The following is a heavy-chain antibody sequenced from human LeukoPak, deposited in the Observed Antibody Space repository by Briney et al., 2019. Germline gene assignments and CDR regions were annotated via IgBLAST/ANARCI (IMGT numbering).Heavy chain of an antibody. CDR2: IRSKANSYAT. CDR3: TSGFDYGGHDAFDI. CDR1: GFTFSGSA. V-gene: IGHV3-73*01. Sequence: PGGSLRLSCAASGFTFSGSAMHWVRQASGKGLEWVGRIRSKANSYATAYAASVKGRFTISRDDSKNTAYLQMNSLKTEDAAVYYCTSGFDYGGHDAFDIWGQGTMVTVSS. J-gene: IGHJ3*02. D-gene: IGHD4-23*01.